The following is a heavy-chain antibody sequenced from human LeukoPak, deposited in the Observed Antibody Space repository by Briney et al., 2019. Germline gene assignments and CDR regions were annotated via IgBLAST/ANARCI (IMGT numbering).Heavy chain of an antibody. V-gene: IGHV1-2*02. CDR1: GYTFTGYY. Sequence: ASVKVSCKASGYTFTGYYMHWVRQAPGQRLEWMGWINPNSGGTNYAQKFQGRVTMTRDTSISTAYMELSRLRSDDTAVYYCARDLEEYSSSSGGYWGQGTLVTVSS. J-gene: IGHJ4*02. CDR2: INPNSGGT. CDR3: ARDLEEYSSSSGGY. D-gene: IGHD6-6*01.